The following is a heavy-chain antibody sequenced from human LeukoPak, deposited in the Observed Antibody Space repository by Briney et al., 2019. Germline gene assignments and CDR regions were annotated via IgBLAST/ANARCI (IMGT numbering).Heavy chain of an antibody. V-gene: IGHV3-30-3*01. J-gene: IGHJ4*02. CDR1: GFTFSSYA. CDR2: ISYDGSNK. CDR3: AKDTGYDFWSGYSRSFDY. Sequence: PGGSLRLSCAASGFTFSSYAMHWVRQAPGKGLEWVAVISYDGSNKYYADSVKGRFTVSRDNAKNSLYLQMNSLRAEDTAVYYCAKDTGYDFWSGYSRSFDYWGQGTLVTVSS. D-gene: IGHD3-3*01.